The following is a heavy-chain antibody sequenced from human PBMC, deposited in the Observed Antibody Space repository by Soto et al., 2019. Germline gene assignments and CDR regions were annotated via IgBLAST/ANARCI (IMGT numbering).Heavy chain of an antibody. J-gene: IGHJ6*02. Sequence: GRSLRLSCAASGLTFSGSAMHWVRQASGKGLEWVGRIRSKANSYATAYAASVKGRFTISRDDSKNTAYLQMNSLKTEDTAVYYCNYYGSGSYGYYYYGMDVWGQGTTVTVSS. CDR2: IRSKANSYAT. V-gene: IGHV3-73*01. D-gene: IGHD3-10*01. CDR3: NYYGSGSYGYYYYGMDV. CDR1: GLTFSGSA.